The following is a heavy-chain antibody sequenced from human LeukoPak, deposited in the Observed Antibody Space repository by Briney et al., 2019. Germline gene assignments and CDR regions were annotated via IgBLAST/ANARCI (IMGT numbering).Heavy chain of an antibody. CDR1: GFTFSSYW. V-gene: IGHV3-48*04. CDR3: ARGCSSTSCHRDAFDI. Sequence: GGSLRLSCAASGFTFSSYWMSWVRQAPGKGLEWVSYISNGGSTIYYADSVKGRFTISRDNAKTSLYLQMNSLRAEDTAVYYCARGCSSTSCHRDAFDIWGQGTMVTVSS. D-gene: IGHD2-2*01. J-gene: IGHJ3*02. CDR2: ISNGGSTI.